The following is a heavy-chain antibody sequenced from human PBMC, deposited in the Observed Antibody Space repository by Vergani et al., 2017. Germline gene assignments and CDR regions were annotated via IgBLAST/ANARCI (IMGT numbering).Heavy chain of an antibody. D-gene: IGHD2-2*01. CDR3: AREYSSTSGRAFDF. J-gene: IGHJ3*01. Sequence: QLVESGGGWVQPGGSLRLSCVVSGFDFSSSIMNWVRHAPGKGLEWVSFVSTCTKSQSYAEAVKGRFTISRDSAKNSLYLEMDSLRAEDTAVYYCAREYSSTSGRAFDFWGQGTKVTVSS. V-gene: IGHV3-48*01. CDR1: GFDFSSSI. CDR2: VSTCTKSQ.